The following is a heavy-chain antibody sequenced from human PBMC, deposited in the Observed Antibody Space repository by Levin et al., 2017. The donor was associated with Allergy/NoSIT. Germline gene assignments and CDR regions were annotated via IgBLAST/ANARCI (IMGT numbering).Heavy chain of an antibody. D-gene: IGHD3-10*01. CDR2: INHSGST. Sequence: SETLSLTCAVYGESFSGYYWSWIRQPPGKGLEWIGEINHSGSTNYNPTLKSRVTISVDTSKNQFSLKLTSVTAADTAVYYCAIIAGFGEYGFAYWGQGTLVTVSS. CDR3: AIIAGFGEYGFAY. V-gene: IGHV4-34*01. J-gene: IGHJ4*02. CDR1: GESFSGYY.